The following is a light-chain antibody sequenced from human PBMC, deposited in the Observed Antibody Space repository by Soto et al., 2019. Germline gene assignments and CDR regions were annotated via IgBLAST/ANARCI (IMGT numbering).Light chain of an antibody. Sequence: DIQMTQSPSSLSASAGDRVTITCRASQSIRSYLNWYQQKPGKAPKLLIYDASNLQSGVPSRFSGSGSGTDFTLTISSLQPEDFETYYCQQSYSTPLTLGGGTKVDI. CDR3: QQSYSTPLT. CDR2: DAS. V-gene: IGKV1-39*01. J-gene: IGKJ4*01. CDR1: QSIRSY.